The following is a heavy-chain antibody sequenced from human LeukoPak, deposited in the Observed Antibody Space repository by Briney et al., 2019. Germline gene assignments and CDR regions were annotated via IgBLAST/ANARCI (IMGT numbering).Heavy chain of an antibody. Sequence: SETLSLTCTVSGGSISSYYWSWIRQPPGKGLEWIGSIYYSGTTHYNPSLESRVTISVDTSKNQFSLKLSSVTAADTAVYYCARGGFEYSSYVWDYWGQGTLVTVSS. CDR2: IYYSGTT. CDR1: GGSISSYY. D-gene: IGHD6-6*01. J-gene: IGHJ4*02. V-gene: IGHV4-59*12. CDR3: ARGGFEYSSYVWDY.